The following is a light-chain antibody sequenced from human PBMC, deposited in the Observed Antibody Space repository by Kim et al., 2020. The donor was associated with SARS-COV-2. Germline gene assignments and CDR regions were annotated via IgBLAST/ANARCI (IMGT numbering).Light chain of an antibody. V-gene: IGLV1-44*01. J-gene: IGLJ3*02. Sequence: RVPHPWSGSSANIGSNTVNCDQQRPGTAPKLLIYSKNQRPSGVPDRFSGSKSGTSASLAISGLQSEDEADYYCAAWGDSRNGRWVFGGGTQLTVL. CDR2: SKN. CDR1: SANIGSNT. CDR3: AAWGDSRNGRWV.